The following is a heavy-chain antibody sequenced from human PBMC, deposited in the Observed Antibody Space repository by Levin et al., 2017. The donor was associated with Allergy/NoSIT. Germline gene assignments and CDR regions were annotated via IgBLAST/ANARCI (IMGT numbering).Heavy chain of an antibody. D-gene: IGHD3-9*01. J-gene: IGHJ6*02. Sequence: SQTLSLPCAVYGGSFRGYYWSWIRQPPGKGLEWIGEINHSGSTNYNPSLKSRVTISVDTSKNQFSLKLSSVTAADTAVYYCARGSYDIIDYYGMDVWGQGTTVTVSS. CDR3: ARGSYDIIDYYGMDV. CDR1: GGSFRGYY. CDR2: INHSGST. V-gene: IGHV4-34*01.